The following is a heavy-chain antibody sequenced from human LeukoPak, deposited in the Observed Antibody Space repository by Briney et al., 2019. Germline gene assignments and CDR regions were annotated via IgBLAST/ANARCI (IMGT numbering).Heavy chain of an antibody. CDR2: VNHKSGAP. J-gene: IGHJ4*02. CDR1: GYSFVDYY. D-gene: IGHD5-18*01. CDR3: ARPTRSGGSGYESFDY. Sequence: GASVKVSCTASGYSFVDYYIHWVRQAPGQGLEWMGWVNHKSGAPNVAQKFQGRVTMTLDTSITTAYMEVSGLRSDDTAVYYCARPTRSGGSGYESFDYWGQGTLVTVSS. V-gene: IGHV1-2*02.